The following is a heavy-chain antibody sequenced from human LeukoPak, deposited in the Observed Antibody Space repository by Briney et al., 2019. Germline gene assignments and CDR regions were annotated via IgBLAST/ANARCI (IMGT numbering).Heavy chain of an antibody. CDR2: ISGSGGST. CDR1: GFTFSSYA. D-gene: IGHD1-26*01. J-gene: IGHJ4*02. CDR3: AKAHSGSPFRGVDY. V-gene: IGHV3-23*01. Sequence: PGGSLRLSCAASGFTFSSYAMSWVRQAPGKGLEWVSAISGSGGSTYYADSVKGRFTISRDNSKNTLYLQMNSLRAEDTAVYYCAKAHSGSPFRGVDYWGQGTLVTVSS.